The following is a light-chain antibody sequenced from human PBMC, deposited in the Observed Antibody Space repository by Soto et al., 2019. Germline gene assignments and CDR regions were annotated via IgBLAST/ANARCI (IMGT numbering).Light chain of an antibody. J-gene: IGKJ2*01. CDR2: GAS. CDR3: QQYNNWPPPENT. Sequence: EIVMTQSPATLSVSPGERATLSCRASQSVSSNLAWYQQKPGQAPRLLIYGASTRATGIPARFSGSGSGTEFTLTISSLQSEDFAVYYCQQYNNWPPPENTFGQGTKLEIK. CDR1: QSVSSN. V-gene: IGKV3-15*01.